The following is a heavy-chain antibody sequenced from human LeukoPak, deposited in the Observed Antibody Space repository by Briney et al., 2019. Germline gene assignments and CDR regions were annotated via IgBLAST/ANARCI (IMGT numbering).Heavy chain of an antibody. V-gene: IGHV3-11*01. CDR2: ISNSGETT. Sequence: GGSLRLSCAVSGFTFSDHYVSWTRQAPGKGLEWVSYISNSGETTYYAGSVKGRFTISRDNDRNSLYLQMNSLRAEDTAVYYCARDWVAVAGRGFDYWGPGTLVTVSS. CDR3: ARDWVAVAGRGFDY. CDR1: GFTFSDHY. D-gene: IGHD6-19*01. J-gene: IGHJ4*02.